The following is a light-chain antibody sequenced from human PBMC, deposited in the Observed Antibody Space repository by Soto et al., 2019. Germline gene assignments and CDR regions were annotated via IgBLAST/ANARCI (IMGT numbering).Light chain of an antibody. CDR2: GAS. CDR1: QSVDSY. CDR3: QQRDRWTIN. V-gene: IGKV3-11*01. J-gene: IGKJ5*01. Sequence: SPFSLSPSPPYPAPVSFRASQSVDSYLVWYQQKPGQAPRLLIFGASNRATGIPARFSGSGSGTDFTLTINSLEPEDFAVYYCQQRDRWTINFCQGTRLEI.